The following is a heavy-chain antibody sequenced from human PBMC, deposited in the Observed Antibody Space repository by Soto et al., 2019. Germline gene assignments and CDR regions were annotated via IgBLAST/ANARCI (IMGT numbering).Heavy chain of an antibody. CDR1: GFTFSLAW. J-gene: IGHJ4*02. CDR3: ARLEVVDQTAASIDY. CDR2: AKGKGDGGTI. D-gene: IGHD2-2*01. Sequence: PGGSLRLSCEGSGFTFSLAWMTWVRQAPGKPLEWVGRAKGKGDGGTIDYAAPVKDRFVISRDDSKSILYLQMNSLRIEDTAVYYCARLEVVDQTAASIDYWGQGALVTVSS. V-gene: IGHV3-15*01.